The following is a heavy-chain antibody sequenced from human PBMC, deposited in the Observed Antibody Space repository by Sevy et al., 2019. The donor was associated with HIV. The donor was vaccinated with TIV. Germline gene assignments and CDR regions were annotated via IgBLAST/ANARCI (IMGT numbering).Heavy chain of an antibody. D-gene: IGHD3-10*01. Sequence: GGSLRLSCAASGFTFSTYTMNWVRQAPGKGLEWVSSISGSSNYIYYAYSLKGRFTISRDNAKNSLYLQMNSLRAEDTALYYCARPYGSGSWEAFDIWGQGTMVTVSS. J-gene: IGHJ3*02. CDR2: ISGSSNYI. V-gene: IGHV3-21*01. CDR1: GFTFSTYT. CDR3: ARPYGSGSWEAFDI.